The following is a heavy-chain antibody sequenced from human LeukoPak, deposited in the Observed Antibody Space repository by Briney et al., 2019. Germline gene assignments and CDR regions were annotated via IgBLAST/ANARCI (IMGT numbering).Heavy chain of an antibody. D-gene: IGHD6-13*01. J-gene: IGHJ6*03. CDR2: IIPIFGTA. CDR1: GGTFSSYA. CDR3: ALDLAGYSSSSYYYYYMDV. V-gene: IGHV1-69*05. Sequence: GASVKVSCKASGGTFSSYAISWVRQAPGQGLEWMGGIIPIFGTANYAQKFQGRVTITTDESTSTAYMELSSLRSEDTAAYYCALDLAGYSSSSYYYYYMDVWGKGTTVTVSS.